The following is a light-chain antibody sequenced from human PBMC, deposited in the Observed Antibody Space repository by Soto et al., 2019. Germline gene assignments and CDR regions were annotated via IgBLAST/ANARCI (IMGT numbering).Light chain of an antibody. CDR2: DVS. J-gene: IGLJ2*01. CDR3: SSYTSSIL. Sequence: QAALTQPASVSGSPGQSITISCTGTSSDVGGYNYVSWYQQHPGKAPKLMIYDVSNRPSGVSNRFSGYKSGNTASLTSSGLPAEDEADYYCSSYTSSILFGGGTKVTVL. CDR1: SSDVGGYNY. V-gene: IGLV2-14*01.